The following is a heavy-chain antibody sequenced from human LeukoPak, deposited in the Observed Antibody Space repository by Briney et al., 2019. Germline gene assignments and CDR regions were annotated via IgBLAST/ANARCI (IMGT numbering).Heavy chain of an antibody. CDR2: ISYDGSNK. CDR1: GFTFSSYA. J-gene: IGHJ4*02. CDR3: ARAVRGYSYVLDY. V-gene: IGHV3-30*14. D-gene: IGHD5-18*01. Sequence: GGSLRLSCAASGFTFSSYAMHWVRQAPGKGLEWVAVISYDGSNKYYADSVKGRFTISRDNSKNTLYLQMNSLRVADTAVYYCARAVRGYSYVLDYWGQGTLVTVSS.